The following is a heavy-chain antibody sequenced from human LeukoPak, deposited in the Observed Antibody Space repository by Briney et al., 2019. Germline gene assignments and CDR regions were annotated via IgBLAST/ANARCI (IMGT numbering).Heavy chain of an antibody. CDR3: ASRDGYGYMDV. CDR2: IYYRGST. J-gene: IGHJ6*03. V-gene: IGHV4-31*03. D-gene: IGHD5-24*01. CDR1: GGSISSGGHY. Sequence: KTSETLSLTCTVSGGSISSGGHYWSWIRQHPGKGLEWIAYIYYRGSTYYNPSLKSRVTLSIDTSKNQFSLNLSSVTAADTAVYYCASRDGYGYMDVWGKGTTVTVSS.